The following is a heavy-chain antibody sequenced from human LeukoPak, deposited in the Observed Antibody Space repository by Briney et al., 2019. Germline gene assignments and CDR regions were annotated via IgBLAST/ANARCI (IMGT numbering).Heavy chain of an antibody. D-gene: IGHD3-22*01. CDR3: ARAVSIETYYYDSSGYYPYYFDY. CDR1: GYSISSGYY. Sequence: SETLSLTCTVSGYSISSGYYWGWIRQPPGKGLEWIGSIYHSGSTYYNPSLKSRVTISVDTSKNQFSLKLSSVTAADTAVYYCARAVSIETYYYDSSGYYPYYFDYWGQGTLVTVSS. J-gene: IGHJ4*02. CDR2: IYHSGST. V-gene: IGHV4-38-2*02.